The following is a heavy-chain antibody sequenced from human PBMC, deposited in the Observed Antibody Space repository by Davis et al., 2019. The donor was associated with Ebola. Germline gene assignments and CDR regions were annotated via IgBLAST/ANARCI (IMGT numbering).Heavy chain of an antibody. CDR2: LGTSADT. CDR1: GFTFSSYS. CDR3: AKDTSNIWFDI. J-gene: IGHJ3*02. V-gene: IGHV3-23*01. Sequence: GGSLRLSCAASGFTFSSYSMNWVRQAPGKWLEWVSTLGTSADTYYADSVKGRFTISRDNSKNTLYLQMNGLRVEDTAIYYCAKDTSNIWFDIWGQGTNVTVSS. D-gene: IGHD1-26*01.